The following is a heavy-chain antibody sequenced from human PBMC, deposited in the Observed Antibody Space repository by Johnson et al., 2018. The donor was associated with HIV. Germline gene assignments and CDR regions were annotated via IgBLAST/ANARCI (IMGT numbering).Heavy chain of an antibody. CDR2: ISYDGTNN. J-gene: IGHJ3*02. Sequence: QVQLVESGGGVVQPGGSLRLSCAASGFTFSNYGMHWVRQAPGKGLEWVAVISYDGTNNQNGDSVKGRFTISRENAKNSLYLQMNSLRAGDTAVYYCARELEGDYAFDIWGQGTMVTVSS. CDR1: GFTFSNYG. V-gene: IGHV3-30*19. D-gene: IGHD3-10*01. CDR3: ARELEGDYAFDI.